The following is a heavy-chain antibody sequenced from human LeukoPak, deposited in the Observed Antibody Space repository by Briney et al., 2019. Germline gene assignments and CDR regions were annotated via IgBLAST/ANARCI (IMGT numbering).Heavy chain of an antibody. CDR3: TRVFVGDEYSSSGY. D-gene: IGHD6-13*01. CDR1: GFTFSRYY. J-gene: IGHJ4*02. Sequence: GGSLRLSCAASGFTFSRYYMHWVRQAPGKGLVWVSRINSDGSSTTYADSVKGRFTISRDNAKNTLYLQMNSLKVEDTAVYYCTRVFVGDEYSSSGYWRQGTLVTVSS. V-gene: IGHV3-74*01. CDR2: INSDGSST.